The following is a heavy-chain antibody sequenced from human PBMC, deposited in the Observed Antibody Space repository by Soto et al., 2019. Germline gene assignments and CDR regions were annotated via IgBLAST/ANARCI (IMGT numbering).Heavy chain of an antibody. CDR2: ISAYNGDT. Sequence: QDHLVQSGAEVKKPGASAKVSCKASGSTFKNYGINWVRQAPGRGLEWVAWISAYNGDTSYAQHCQGRGTGTTETLTNTAYMELRSLRPDDTAVYFCVLGGLETGYYRDMDYWGQGTLVSVSS. CDR3: VLGGLETGYYRDMDY. J-gene: IGHJ4*02. D-gene: IGHD3-9*01. V-gene: IGHV1-18*04. CDR1: GSTFKNYG.